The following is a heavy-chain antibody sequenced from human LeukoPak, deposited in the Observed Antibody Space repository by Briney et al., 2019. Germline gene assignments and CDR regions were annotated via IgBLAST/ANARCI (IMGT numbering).Heavy chain of an antibody. J-gene: IGHJ4*02. V-gene: IGHV3-33*01. Sequence: PGRSLRLSCAASGFTFSSYGMHWVRQAPGKGLEWVAVIWYDGSNKYYADSVKGRFTISRDNSKNTLYLQMNSLRAEDTVVYYCARDSTRSSAGTYYWGQGTLSPSPQ. D-gene: IGHD6-13*01. CDR2: IWYDGSNK. CDR3: ARDSTRSSAGTYY. CDR1: GFTFSSYG.